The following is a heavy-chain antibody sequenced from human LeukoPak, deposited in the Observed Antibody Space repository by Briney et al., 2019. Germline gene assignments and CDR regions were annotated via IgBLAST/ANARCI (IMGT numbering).Heavy chain of an antibody. D-gene: IGHD3-3*01. V-gene: IGHV3-23*03. J-gene: IGHJ6*03. CDR2: IYSGGST. Sequence: PGGSLRLSCAASGFTFSSYAMSWVRQAPGKGLEWVSVIYSGGSTNYADSVKGRFTISRDNSKNTLYLQMNSLRAEDTAVYYCAKGTRGDFWSGYPEWYMDVWGKGTTVTVSS. CDR3: AKGTRGDFWSGYPEWYMDV. CDR1: GFTFSSYA.